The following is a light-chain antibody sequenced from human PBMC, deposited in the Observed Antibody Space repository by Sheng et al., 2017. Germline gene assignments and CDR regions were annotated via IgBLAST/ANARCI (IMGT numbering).Light chain of an antibody. CDR2: RNN. V-gene: IGLV1-47*01. CDR3: AAWDDSLSAFYV. J-gene: IGLJ1*01. CDR1: SSNIGSNY. Sequence: QSVLTQPPSASGTPGQRVTISCSGSSSNIGSNYVYWYQQLPGTAPKLLIYRNNQRPSGVPDRFSGSKSGTSASLAISGLRSEDEADYYCAAWDDSLSAFYVFGTGTKVIVL.